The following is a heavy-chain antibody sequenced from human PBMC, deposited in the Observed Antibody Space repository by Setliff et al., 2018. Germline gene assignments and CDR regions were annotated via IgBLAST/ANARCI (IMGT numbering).Heavy chain of an antibody. J-gene: IGHJ4*01. D-gene: IGHD5-12*01. Sequence: ASVKVSCKSSGYTFTSYGISWMRQAPGQGLEWMGWSSAYNGKTQYAQKLQGRVTVTTDTSTSTAYMELMSLTSDDTALYFCARDLGDLVATILSFFDYWGQGTLVTVSS. CDR1: GYTFTSYG. CDR3: ARDLGDLVATILSFFDY. V-gene: IGHV1-18*01. CDR2: SSAYNGKT.